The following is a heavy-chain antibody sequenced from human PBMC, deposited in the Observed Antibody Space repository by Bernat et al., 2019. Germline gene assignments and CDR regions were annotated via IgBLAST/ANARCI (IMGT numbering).Heavy chain of an antibody. J-gene: IGHJ4*02. CDR1: GFTFSSYA. D-gene: IGHD3-10*01. CDR2: ISGSTT. V-gene: IGHV3-23*01. Sequence: EVQLLESGGGLVQPGGSLRLSCAASGFTFSSYAMSWVRQAPGKGLEGISVISGSTTYYGESVKGRFTISRDNSKNTLYLQMNSLRAEDTAIYYCAKSRLGEISCDFWGQGTLVTVSS. CDR3: AKSRLGEISCDF.